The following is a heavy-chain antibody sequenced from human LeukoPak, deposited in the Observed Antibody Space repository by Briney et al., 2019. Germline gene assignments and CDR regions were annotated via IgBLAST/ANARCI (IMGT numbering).Heavy chain of an antibody. Sequence: ASVKVSCKASGSTFTSYDINWVRQATGQGLEWMGWMNPNSGNTGYAQKFQGRVTMTRNTSISTAYMELSSLRSEDTAVYYCARGASPTDYDFDYWGQGTLVTVSS. CDR2: MNPNSGNT. J-gene: IGHJ4*02. CDR3: ARGASPTDYDFDY. D-gene: IGHD3-16*01. V-gene: IGHV1-8*01. CDR1: GSTFTSYD.